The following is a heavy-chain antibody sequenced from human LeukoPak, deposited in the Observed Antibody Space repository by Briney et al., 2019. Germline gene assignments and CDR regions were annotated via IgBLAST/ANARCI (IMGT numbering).Heavy chain of an antibody. CDR2: IYYSGST. CDR1: GGSINGYY. Sequence: SETLSLTCTVSGGSINGYYWSWIRQPPGKGLEWIGYIYYSGSTNYNPSLKSRVTISVDTSKNQSSLNLSSVTAADTAVYYCARLHFAAAEEFDPWGQGTLVTVSS. D-gene: IGHD6-13*01. V-gene: IGHV4-59*08. CDR3: ARLHFAAAEEFDP. J-gene: IGHJ5*02.